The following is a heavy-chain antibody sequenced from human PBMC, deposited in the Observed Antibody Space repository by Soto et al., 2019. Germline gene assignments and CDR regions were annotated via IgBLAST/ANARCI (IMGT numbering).Heavy chain of an antibody. CDR2: IVVGSGNT. V-gene: IGHV1-58*01. D-gene: IGHD1-7*01. J-gene: IGHJ6*02. Sequence: WASVKVSCKASGFTFTSSAVQWVRQARGQRLEWIGWIVVGSGNTNYAQKFQERVTITRDMSTSTAYMELSSLRSEDTAVYYCAAPSITGTTRYYYYGMDVWGQGTTVTVSS. CDR3: AAPSITGTTRYYYYGMDV. CDR1: GFTFTSSA.